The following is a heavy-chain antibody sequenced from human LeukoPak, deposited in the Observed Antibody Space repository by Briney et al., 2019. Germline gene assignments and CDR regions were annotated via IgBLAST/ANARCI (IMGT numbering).Heavy chain of an antibody. CDR1: GGSISSYC. D-gene: IGHD5-18*01. J-gene: IGHJ4*02. CDR3: ATSNRGYSYGLHCDS. V-gene: IGHV4-59*01. CDR2: IHYRGRT. Sequence: PSETLSLTCTVSGGSISSYCWRWVWQSPGEGLEWIGYIHYRGRTNYNPSLKSRVTISVDTSKNQFSLKLSSLTAADTAVYYCATSNRGYSYGLHCDSCGQGTLVTVSS.